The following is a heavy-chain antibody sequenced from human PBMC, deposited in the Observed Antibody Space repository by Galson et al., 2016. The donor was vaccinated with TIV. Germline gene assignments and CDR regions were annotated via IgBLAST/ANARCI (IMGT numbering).Heavy chain of an antibody. Sequence: SLRLSCAASGFTFSRHWMSWVRQAPGKGLEWVANIKQDGDYKYHVDSVKGRFTISRDNAKNSLYLQMNSLRAEDTAVYYCARGNDPGATYSLDYWGQGTLVTVSS. D-gene: IGHD1-1*01. V-gene: IGHV3-7*01. J-gene: IGHJ4*02. CDR2: IKQDGDYK. CDR3: ARGNDPGATYSLDY. CDR1: GFTFSRHW.